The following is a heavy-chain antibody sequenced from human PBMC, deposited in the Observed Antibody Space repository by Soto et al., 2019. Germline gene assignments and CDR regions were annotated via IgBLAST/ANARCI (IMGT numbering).Heavy chain of an antibody. CDR1: GFTVSGNY. J-gene: IGHJ4*02. CDR2: MFGGGST. Sequence: EVQLVESEGGLIQPGGSLRLSCAASGFTVSGNYMSWVRQAPGKGLEWVSVMFGGGSTNYADSVRGRFTISRDNSKNTVYLQMNGLSDEDTAVYYCARAHTEYYFDYWGQGTLVTVSS. D-gene: IGHD3-10*01. CDR3: ARAHTEYYFDY. V-gene: IGHV3-53*01.